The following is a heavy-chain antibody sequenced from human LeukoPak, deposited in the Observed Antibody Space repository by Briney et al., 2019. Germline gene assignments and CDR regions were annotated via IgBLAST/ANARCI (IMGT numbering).Heavy chain of an antibody. D-gene: IGHD6-13*01. Sequence: GGSLRLSCAASGFTFSSYGMHWVRQAPGKGLEWVAVISYDGSNKYYADSVKGRFTISRDNSKNTLYLQMNSLRAEDTAIYYCAKDFSFIAAATFDYWGQGTLVTVSS. CDR2: ISYDGSNK. CDR3: AKDFSFIAAATFDY. V-gene: IGHV3-30*18. CDR1: GFTFSSYG. J-gene: IGHJ4*02.